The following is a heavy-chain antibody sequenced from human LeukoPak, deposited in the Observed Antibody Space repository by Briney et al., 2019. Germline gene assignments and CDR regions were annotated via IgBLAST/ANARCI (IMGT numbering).Heavy chain of an antibody. Sequence: GGSLRLSCAASGFTFSDYYMSWIRQAPGKGLEWVSYISSSGSTIYYADSVKGRFTISRDNAKNSLYLQMNSLRAEDTAVYFCARAKTYYYYMDVWGKGTTVTVSS. CDR2: ISSSGSTI. CDR1: GFTFSDYY. V-gene: IGHV3-11*01. J-gene: IGHJ6*03. CDR3: ARAKTYYYYMDV.